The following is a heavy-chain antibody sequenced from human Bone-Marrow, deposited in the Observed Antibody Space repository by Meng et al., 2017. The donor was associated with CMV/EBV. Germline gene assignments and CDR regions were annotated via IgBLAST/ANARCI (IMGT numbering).Heavy chain of an antibody. Sequence: SCAASGFTFSSYFMSWVRQAPGKGLEWVAVISESGASKYYADSVKGRFFISRDNSRDTLYLQMKNLRADDTAAYYCAKDETVGATSPFDYWGQGTLVPVSS. V-gene: IGHV3-23*01. CDR2: ISESGASK. CDR3: AKDETVGATSPFDY. J-gene: IGHJ4*02. D-gene: IGHD2-15*01. CDR1: GFTFSSYF.